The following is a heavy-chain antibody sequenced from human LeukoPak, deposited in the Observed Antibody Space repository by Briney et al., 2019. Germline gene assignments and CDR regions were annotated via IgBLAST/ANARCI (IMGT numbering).Heavy chain of an antibody. Sequence: SETLSLTCAVYGGSFSGYYWSWIRQPPGKGLEWIGEINHSGSTNYNPSLKSRVTISVDTSKNQFSLKLSSVTAADTAVYYCARAESSGWFPDAEYFQHWGQGTLVTVSS. CDR1: GGSFSGYY. CDR3: ARAESSGWFPDAEYFQH. D-gene: IGHD6-19*01. V-gene: IGHV4-34*01. CDR2: INHSGST. J-gene: IGHJ1*01.